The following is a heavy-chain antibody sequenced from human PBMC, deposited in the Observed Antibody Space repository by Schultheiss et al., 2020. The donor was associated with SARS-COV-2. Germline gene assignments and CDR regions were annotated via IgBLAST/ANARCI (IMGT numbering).Heavy chain of an antibody. V-gene: IGHV1-69*04. J-gene: IGHJ4*02. Sequence: SVKVSCKASGGTFNNYTISWVRQAPGQGLEWMGRIIPIFGIANYAEKFQGRVTMTTDTSTSTAYMELRSLRSDDTAVYYCARDPYQGYSSGRYFDYWGQGTLVTVSS. CDR3: ARDPYQGYSSGRYFDY. CDR1: GGTFNNYT. D-gene: IGHD5-18*01. CDR2: IIPIFGIA.